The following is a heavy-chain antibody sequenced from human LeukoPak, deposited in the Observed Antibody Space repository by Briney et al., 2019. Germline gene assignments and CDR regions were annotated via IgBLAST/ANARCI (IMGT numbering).Heavy chain of an antibody. J-gene: IGHJ4*02. V-gene: IGHV4-31*03. CDR1: GGSISSGGYY. CDR2: IYYSGST. CDR3: ATVEYCSSTGCYSSAARGFDY. Sequence: SETLSLTCTVSGGSISSGGYYWSWIRQHPGKGLEWIGYIYYSGSTYYNPSLKSRVTISADTSKNQFSLKLSSVTAADTAVYYCATVEYCSSTGCYSSAARGFDYWGQGTLVTVSS. D-gene: IGHD2-2*01.